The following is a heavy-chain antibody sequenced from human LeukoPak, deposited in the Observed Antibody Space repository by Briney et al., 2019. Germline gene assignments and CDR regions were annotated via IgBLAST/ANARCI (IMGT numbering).Heavy chain of an antibody. CDR2: IYSGGST. D-gene: IGHD6-6*01. V-gene: IGHV3-53*01. Sequence: GGSLRLSCAASGFTVSSNYMSWVRQAPGKGLEWVSVIYSGGSTYYADSVKGRFTIPRDNSKNTLYLQMNSLRAEDTAVYYCARDRVIEGSSSSDYWGQGTLVTVSS. CDR1: GFTVSSNY. CDR3: ARDRVIEGSSSSDY. J-gene: IGHJ4*02.